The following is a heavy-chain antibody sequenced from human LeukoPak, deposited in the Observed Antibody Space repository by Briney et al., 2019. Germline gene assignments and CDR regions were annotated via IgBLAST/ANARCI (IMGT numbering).Heavy chain of an antibody. CDR1: GLTFSSYA. D-gene: IGHD6-19*01. V-gene: IGHV3-23*01. CDR3: VKDDNSGWFPPLDF. J-gene: IGHJ4*02. Sequence: GGSLRLSCAASGLTFSSYAMSWVRQAPGKGLGWVSGINRSGDSTSYADSVKGRFTISRDNSKNTLYLQMNSLRAEDTAVYYCVKDDNSGWFPPLDFWGQGTLVTVSS. CDR2: INRSGDST.